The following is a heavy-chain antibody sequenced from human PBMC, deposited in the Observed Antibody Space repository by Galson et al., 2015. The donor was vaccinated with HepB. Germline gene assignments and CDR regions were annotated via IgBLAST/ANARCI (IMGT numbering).Heavy chain of an antibody. V-gene: IGHV3-33*08. J-gene: IGHJ4*02. Sequence: SLRLSCAASGFTFSSYGMHWVRQAPGKGLEWVAVIWYDGSNKYYADSVKGRFTISRDNSKNTLYLQMNSLRAEDTAVYYCARDAYLGPRRGIDYWGQGTLVTVSS. CDR1: GFTFSSYG. CDR2: IWYDGSNK. D-gene: IGHD2-15*01. CDR3: ARDAYLGPRRGIDY.